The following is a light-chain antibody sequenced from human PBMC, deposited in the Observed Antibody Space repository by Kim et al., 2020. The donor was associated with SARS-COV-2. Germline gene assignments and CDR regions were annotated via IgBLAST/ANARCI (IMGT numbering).Light chain of an antibody. CDR2: AAS. V-gene: IGKV3-20*01. Sequence: SPGVRATLSCRASQSVSSNYLALYQQKPGQAPRLLIYAASSRATGIPDRFSGSGSGTDFTLTISRLEPEDFAVYYCQQYGSSPQTFGGGTKVDIK. CDR1: QSVSSNY. J-gene: IGKJ4*01. CDR3: QQYGSSPQT.